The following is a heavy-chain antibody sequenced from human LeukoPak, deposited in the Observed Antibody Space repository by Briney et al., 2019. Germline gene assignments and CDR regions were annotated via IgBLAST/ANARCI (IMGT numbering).Heavy chain of an antibody. Sequence: SETLSLTCTVSGASISSGGYYWSWIRQHPGKGLEWIGYIFYSGSTYYNPSLKSRVTISVDMSTNQFSLKLTSVTAADTAVYYCARHSRTYYDFDYWGQGTLVTVSS. CDR1: GASISSGGYY. D-gene: IGHD1-26*01. CDR2: IFYSGST. J-gene: IGHJ4*02. CDR3: ARHSRTYYDFDY. V-gene: IGHV4-31*03.